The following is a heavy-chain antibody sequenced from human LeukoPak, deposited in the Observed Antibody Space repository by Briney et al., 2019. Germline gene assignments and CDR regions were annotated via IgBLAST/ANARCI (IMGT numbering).Heavy chain of an antibody. J-gene: IGHJ5*02. V-gene: IGHV7-4-1*02. CDR1: GYTFTTYA. Sequence: ASVKVSCKASGYTFTTYALYWVRQVPRQGLEWMGWIHTNTGNPTYAQGFTGRFVFSLDTSVSTTYLEISGLKAEDTAVYYCAREGVYGTGSGFDTWGQGTLVTVSS. CDR3: AREGVYGTGSGFDT. D-gene: IGHD3-10*01. CDR2: IHTNTGNP.